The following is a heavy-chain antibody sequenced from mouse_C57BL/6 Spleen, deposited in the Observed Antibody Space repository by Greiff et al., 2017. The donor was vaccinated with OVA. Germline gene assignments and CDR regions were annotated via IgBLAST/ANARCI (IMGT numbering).Heavy chain of an antibody. D-gene: IGHD1-1*01. J-gene: IGHJ2*01. V-gene: IGHV1-54*01. Sequence: QVQLQQSGAELVRPGTSVKVSCKASGYAFTNYLIEWVKQRPGQGLEWIGVINPGSGGTNYNEKFKGKATLTADKSSSTAYMQLSSLTSEDSAVYFCARWVTTVYYFDYWGQGTTLTVSS. CDR1: GYAFTNYL. CDR2: INPGSGGT. CDR3: ARWVTTVYYFDY.